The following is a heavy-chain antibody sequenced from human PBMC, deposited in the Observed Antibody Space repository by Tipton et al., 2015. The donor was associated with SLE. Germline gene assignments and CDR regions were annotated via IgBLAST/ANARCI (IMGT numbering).Heavy chain of an antibody. CDR1: GGSISSNTYY. Sequence: TLSLTCTVSGGSISSNTYYWGWIRQPPGKGLEWIGNIYYSGSTYYNPSLKSRVTISVDTSKNQFSLKLSSVTAADTAVYYCARDRGWDSNDPGVAFDIWGQGTMVTVSS. CDR3: ARDRGWDSNDPGVAFDI. D-gene: IGHD6-13*01. V-gene: IGHV4-39*07. J-gene: IGHJ3*02. CDR2: IYYSGST.